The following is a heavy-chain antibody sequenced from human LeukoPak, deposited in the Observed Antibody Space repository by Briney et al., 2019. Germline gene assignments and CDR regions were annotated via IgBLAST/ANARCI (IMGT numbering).Heavy chain of an antibody. D-gene: IGHD6-13*01. J-gene: IGHJ4*02. Sequence: GGSLRLSCAASGFMLSSTWMHWVRQAPGKGLVWVSRINSDATSTSYADSVRGRFTISRNDAKNTMYLQMNSLRAEDTAMYYCVRGSPGYSSSWHAYWGQGTLVTVSS. CDR1: GFMLSSTW. CDR2: INSDATST. V-gene: IGHV3-74*01. CDR3: VRGSPGYSSSWHAY.